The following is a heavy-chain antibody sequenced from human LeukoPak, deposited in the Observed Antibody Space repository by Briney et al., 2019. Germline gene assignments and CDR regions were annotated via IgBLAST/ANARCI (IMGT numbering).Heavy chain of an antibody. CDR1: GGSISSSNW. CDR3: ARGQTDSYVWGSYRHSYYFDY. J-gene: IGHJ4*02. D-gene: IGHD3-16*02. CDR2: IYHSGST. Sequence: PSETLSLTCAVSGGSISSSNWWSWVRQPPGKGLEWIGEIYHSGSTNYNPSLKSRVTISVDKSKNQFSLKLSSVTAADTAVYYCARGQTDSYVWGSYRHSYYFDYWGQGTLVTVSS. V-gene: IGHV4-4*02.